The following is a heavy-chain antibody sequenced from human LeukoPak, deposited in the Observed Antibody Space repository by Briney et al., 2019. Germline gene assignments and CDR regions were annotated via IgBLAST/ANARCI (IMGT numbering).Heavy chain of an antibody. V-gene: IGHV3-23*01. CDR2: ISGSGGNT. Sequence: GGSLRLSCAASGFTFIIYAMGWVRHAAGKGLEWVSVISGSGGNTYYADSVKGRFTISRDNSKKTLYLQMISLRAEDTAVYYCAKGHYYDSSGYSHWGQGTLVTVSS. J-gene: IGHJ4*02. D-gene: IGHD3-22*01. CDR3: AKGHYYDSSGYSH. CDR1: GFTFIIYA.